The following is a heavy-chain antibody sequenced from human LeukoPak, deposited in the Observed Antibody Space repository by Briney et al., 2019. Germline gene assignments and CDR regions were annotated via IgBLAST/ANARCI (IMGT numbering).Heavy chain of an antibody. CDR3: ATSIAVAGYWYFDL. D-gene: IGHD6-19*01. J-gene: IGHJ2*01. CDR2: IYYSGST. Sequence: SETLSLTCTVSGGSISSYYWSWIRQPPGKGLEWIGYIYYSGSTNYNPSLKSRVTISVDTSKNQFSLKLSSVTAADTAVYYCATSIAVAGYWYFDLWGRGTLVTVSS. V-gene: IGHV4-59*08. CDR1: GGSISSYY.